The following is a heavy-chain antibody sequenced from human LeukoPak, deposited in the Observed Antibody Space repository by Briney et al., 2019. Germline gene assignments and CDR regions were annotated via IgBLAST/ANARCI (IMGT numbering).Heavy chain of an antibody. V-gene: IGHV3-30*18. CDR2: ISYDGSNK. Sequence: PGRSLRLSCAASGFTFSSYGMHWVRQAPGKGLEWGAVISYDGSNKYYADSVKGRFTISRDNSKNTLYLQMNSLRAEDTAVYYCAKDREAAMVNPDGMDVWGQGTTVTVSS. CDR3: AKDREAAMVNPDGMDV. J-gene: IGHJ6*02. CDR1: GFTFSSYG. D-gene: IGHD5-18*01.